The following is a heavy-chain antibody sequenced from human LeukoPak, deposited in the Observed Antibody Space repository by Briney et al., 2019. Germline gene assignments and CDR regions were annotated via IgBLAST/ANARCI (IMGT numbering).Heavy chain of an antibody. Sequence: PGRSLRLSCAASGFTFSSYGMHWVRQAPGKGLEWVAVIWYDGSNKYYADSVKGRFTISRDNSKNTLYLQMNSLRAEDTAVYCCAKVLSRYYYYYMDVWGKGTTVTVSS. CDR2: IWYDGSNK. J-gene: IGHJ6*03. CDR3: AKVLSRYYYYYMDV. V-gene: IGHV3-33*06. CDR1: GFTFSSYG.